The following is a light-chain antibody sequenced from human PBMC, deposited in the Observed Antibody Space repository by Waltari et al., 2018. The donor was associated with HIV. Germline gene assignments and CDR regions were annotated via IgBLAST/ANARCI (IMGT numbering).Light chain of an antibody. Sequence: EIVLTQSPGTLSLSPGERLTLSCRASQTTSSEYLAWYQQKPGQAPRLLIYGASRRTTGIPDRFTGSGSGLDFTLSITRLEPEDVAVYYCQQYGRSSLNFGGGTKVEIK. CDR3: QQYGRSSLN. V-gene: IGKV3-20*01. CDR1: QTTSSEY. J-gene: IGKJ4*01. CDR2: GAS.